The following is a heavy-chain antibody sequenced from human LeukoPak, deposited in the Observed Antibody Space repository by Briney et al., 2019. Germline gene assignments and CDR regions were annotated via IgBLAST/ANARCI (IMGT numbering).Heavy chain of an antibody. CDR2: IIPIFGTA. CDR1: GGTFSSYA. D-gene: IGHD6-13*01. V-gene: IGHV1-69*13. J-gene: IGHJ3*02. Sequence: ASVKVSCKASGGTFSSYAISWVRQAPGQGLEWMGGIIPIFGTANYAQKFQGRVTITADESTSTAYMELSSLRSEDTAVYYCASATGYSSSWSDAFDIWGQRTMVTVSS. CDR3: ASATGYSSSWSDAFDI.